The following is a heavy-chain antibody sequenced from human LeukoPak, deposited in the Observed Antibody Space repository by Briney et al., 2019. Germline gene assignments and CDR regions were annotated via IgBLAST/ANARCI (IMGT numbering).Heavy chain of an antibody. CDR3: ARGSPAARYWFDP. CDR2: INPNSGGT. CDR1: GYTFTGYY. D-gene: IGHD2-15*01. J-gene: IGHJ5*02. Sequence: ASVKVSCKASGYTFTGYYMHWVRQAPGQGLEWMGWINPNSGGTNYAQKFQGWVTMTRATSISTAYMELSRLRSDDTAVYYCARGSPAARYWFDPWGQGTLVTVSS. V-gene: IGHV1-2*04.